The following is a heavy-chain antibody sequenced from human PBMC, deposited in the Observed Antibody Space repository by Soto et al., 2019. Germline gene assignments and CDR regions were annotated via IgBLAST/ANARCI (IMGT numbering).Heavy chain of an antibody. Sequence: QITLKDTGPTLVKPTQTLTLTCSFPGFSLSTSGVAVGWIRQPPGKALEWLALVYWDDDKRYSPSLKDRLTITKNTSNTQIFLRMTNMDPADTATYYCEHSQGYRILAVVIGGDRFDPWGPGIMVPVSS. CDR3: EHSQGYRILAVVIGGDRFDP. CDR1: GFSLSTSGVA. V-gene: IGHV2-5*02. J-gene: IGHJ5*02. D-gene: IGHD3-3*02. CDR2: VYWDDDK.